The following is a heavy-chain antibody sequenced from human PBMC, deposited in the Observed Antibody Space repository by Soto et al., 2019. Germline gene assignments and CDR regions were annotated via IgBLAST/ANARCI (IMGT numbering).Heavy chain of an antibody. V-gene: IGHV1-46*01. CDR2: INPSGGST. Sequence: GASVKVSCKASGYTFTSYYMHWVRQAPGQGLEWMGIINPSGGSTSYAQKFQGRVTMTRGTSTSTVYMELSSLRSEDTAVYYCARDRGPDEILEGWFDPWGQGTLVTVSS. CDR1: GYTFTSYY. J-gene: IGHJ5*02. CDR3: ARDRGPDEILEGWFDP.